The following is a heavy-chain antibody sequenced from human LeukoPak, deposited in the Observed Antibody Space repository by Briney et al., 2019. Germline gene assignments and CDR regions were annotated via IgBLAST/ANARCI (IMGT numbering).Heavy chain of an antibody. V-gene: IGHV3-33*08. CDR3: ARVTMVAGASYNWFVV. CDR1: GFTFSNYA. J-gene: IGHJ5*02. Sequence: GGSLRLSCLASGFTFSNYAMSWVRQAPGKGPEWVAVIWSDGSNKHYADSARGRFTISRDNSKNTLYLQMNSLRADDTAVYYCARVTMVAGASYNWFVVWGQGTLVTVST. D-gene: IGHD4/OR15-4a*01. CDR2: IWSDGSNK.